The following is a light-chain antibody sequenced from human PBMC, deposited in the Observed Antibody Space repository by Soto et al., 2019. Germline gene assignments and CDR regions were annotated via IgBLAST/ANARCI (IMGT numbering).Light chain of an antibody. CDR1: SGDVGGRDY. CDR2: EVT. V-gene: IGLV2-8*01. J-gene: IGLJ3*02. Sequence: QSALTQPPSASGSPGQSVTISCTGTSGDVGGRDYVSWYQQHPGEAPKLMIYEVTKRSSGVPDRFSGSKSGNTASLTVSGLQAEDEADYYCSSYAGSKDLVFGRGTKLTVL. CDR3: SSYAGSKDLV.